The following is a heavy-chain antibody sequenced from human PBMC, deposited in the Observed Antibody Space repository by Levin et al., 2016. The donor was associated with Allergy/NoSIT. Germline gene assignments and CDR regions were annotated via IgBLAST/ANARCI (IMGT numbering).Heavy chain of an antibody. CDR1: GGSISSFY. J-gene: IGHJ4*02. D-gene: IGHD2/OR15-2a*01. V-gene: IGHV4-59*01. Sequence: GSLRLSCTVSGGSISSFYWSWIRQAPGKGLDWIGYIYYRGNTYYNPSLGSRVTISLDTSKNQFSLMLASVTAADSAIYYCARGYSSTYYMADFWGQGTLVSVSS. CDR3: ARGYSSTYYMADF. CDR2: IYYRGNT.